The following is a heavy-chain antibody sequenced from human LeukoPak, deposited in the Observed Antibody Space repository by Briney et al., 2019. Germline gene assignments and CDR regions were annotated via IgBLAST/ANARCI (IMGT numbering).Heavy chain of an antibody. CDR2: MNPNSGNT. D-gene: IGHD3-10*01. CDR1: GYTFTSYD. V-gene: IGHV1-8*01. J-gene: IGHJ6*02. CDR3: ARDPLRMVRGVSMGYYYGMDV. Sequence: GASVKVSCKASGYTFTSYDINWVRQATGQGLEWMGWMNPNSGNTGYVQKLQGRVTMTTDTSTSTAYMELRSLRSDDTAVYYCARDPLRMVRGVSMGYYYGMDVWGQGTTVTVSS.